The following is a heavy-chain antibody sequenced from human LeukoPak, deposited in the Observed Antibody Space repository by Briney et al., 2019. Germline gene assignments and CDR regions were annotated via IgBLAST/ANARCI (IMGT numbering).Heavy chain of an antibody. V-gene: IGHV3-7*01. D-gene: IGHD3-22*01. J-gene: IGHJ4*02. CDR1: GFTFTTYW. CDR3: ARDPLVTYYYDSSGYYFDY. Sequence: PGGSLRLSCAASGFTFTTYWMSWVGQAPGKVLEWVANINQDGSEKYYVDSEKGRFTISRDNAKNSLYLQMNSLRAEDTAVYYCARDPLVTYYYDSSGYYFDYWGQGTLVTVSS. CDR2: INQDGSEK.